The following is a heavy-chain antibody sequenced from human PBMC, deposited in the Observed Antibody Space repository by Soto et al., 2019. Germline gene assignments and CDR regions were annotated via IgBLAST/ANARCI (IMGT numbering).Heavy chain of an antibody. CDR2: IYYSGST. J-gene: IGHJ4*02. Sequence: SETLSLTCTVSGGSVSSGSYYWSWIRQPPGKGLEWIGYIYYSGSTNYNPSLKSRVTISVDTSKNQFSLKLSSVTAADTAVYYCARVPRFSTVVGPRGAYYFDYWGQGTPVTVSS. CDR1: GGSVSSGSYY. V-gene: IGHV4-61*01. D-gene: IGHD2-15*01. CDR3: ARVPRFSTVVGPRGAYYFDY.